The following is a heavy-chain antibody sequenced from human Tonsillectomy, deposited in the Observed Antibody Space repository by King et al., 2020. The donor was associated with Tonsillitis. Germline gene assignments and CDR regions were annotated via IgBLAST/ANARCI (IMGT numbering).Heavy chain of an antibody. Sequence: VQLQESGPGLVKPSETLSLTCTVSGGSICTYYWSWIRQPPGKGLEWIGYIYYSGSTTYNPSLKSRVTISVDTSKNQFSLSLSSVTAADSAVYYCARQYRLSSGWTVHETFDSWGQGTMVTVSS. V-gene: IGHV4-59*01. CDR3: ARQYRLSSGWTVHETFDS. CDR2: IYYSGST. D-gene: IGHD6-19*01. CDR1: GGSICTYY. J-gene: IGHJ3*02.